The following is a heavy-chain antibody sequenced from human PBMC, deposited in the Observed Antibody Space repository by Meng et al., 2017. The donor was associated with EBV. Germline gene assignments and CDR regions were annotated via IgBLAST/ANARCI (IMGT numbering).Heavy chain of an antibody. CDR2: IIPIFGTA. CDR1: GGTFSSYA. D-gene: IGHD6-13*01. Sequence: QGRLVQAGAEVKKPGSSVKGSCKASGGTFSSYAISWVRQAPGQGLEWMGGIIPIFGTANYAQKFQGRVTITADKSTSTAYMELSSLRSEDTAVYYCARAEIAAAGRLDYWGQGTLVTVSS. CDR3: ARAEIAAAGRLDY. V-gene: IGHV1-69*06. J-gene: IGHJ4*02.